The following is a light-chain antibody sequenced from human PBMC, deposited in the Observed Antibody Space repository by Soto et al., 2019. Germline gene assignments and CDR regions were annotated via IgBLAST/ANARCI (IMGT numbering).Light chain of an antibody. Sequence: EIVLTQSTGTLSLSPGERATLSCRASQSVSSSYFAWYQQKPGQAPRLLIYDASYRAPGIPARFSGSGSGTDFTLTISSLEAEDSAVYYCQQRGSWPATFGPGTKVDIK. J-gene: IGKJ3*01. CDR3: QQRGSWPAT. V-gene: IGKV3D-20*02. CDR1: QSVSSSY. CDR2: DAS.